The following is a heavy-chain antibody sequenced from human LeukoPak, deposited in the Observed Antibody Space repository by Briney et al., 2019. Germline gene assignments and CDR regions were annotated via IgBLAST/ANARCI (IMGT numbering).Heavy chain of an antibody. Sequence: GGSLRLSCAASGFTFSSYAMSWVRQAPGKGLEWVSAISASGGSTYYADSVKGRYTISRDNSKNTLYLQMNSLRAEDTAVYYCAKGDCANGVCYCCVDYWGQGTLVTVSS. D-gene: IGHD2-8*01. J-gene: IGHJ4*02. CDR1: GFTFSSYA. V-gene: IGHV3-23*01. CDR2: ISASGGST. CDR3: AKGDCANGVCYCCVDY.